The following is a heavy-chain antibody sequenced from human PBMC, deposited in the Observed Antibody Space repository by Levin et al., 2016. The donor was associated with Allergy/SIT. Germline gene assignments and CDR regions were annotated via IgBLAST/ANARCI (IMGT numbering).Heavy chain of an antibody. V-gene: IGHV1-2*04. CDR3: ARDRDVRGYSGYDA. J-gene: IGHJ5*02. CDR2: INPNSGGT. Sequence: ASVKVFCKASGYTFTGYYMHWVRQAPGQGLEWMGWINPNSGGTNYAQKFQGWVTMTRDTSISTAYMELSRLRSDDTAVYYCARDRDVRGYSGYDAWGQGTLVTVSS. D-gene: IGHD5-12*01. CDR1: GYTFTGYY.